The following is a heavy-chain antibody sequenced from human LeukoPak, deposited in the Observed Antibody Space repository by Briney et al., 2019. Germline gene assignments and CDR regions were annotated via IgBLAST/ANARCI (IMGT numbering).Heavy chain of an antibody. D-gene: IGHD3-22*01. Sequence: GGSLRLSCAASGFTFSSYAMHWVRQAPGKGLEWVAVISYDGSNKYYADSVKGRFTISRDNAKNTLYLQMNSLRAEDTAVYYCARGSRNYYDSSGYYYYWGQGTLVTVSS. CDR1: GFTFSSYA. CDR3: ARGSRNYYDSSGYYYY. CDR2: ISYDGSNK. J-gene: IGHJ4*02. V-gene: IGHV3-30*04.